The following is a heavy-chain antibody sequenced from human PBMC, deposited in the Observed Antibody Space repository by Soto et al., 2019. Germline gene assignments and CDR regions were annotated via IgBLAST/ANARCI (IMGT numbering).Heavy chain of an antibody. D-gene: IGHD2-21*02. Sequence: SVKVSFKASGYGFSTYGMTWVRQAPGQGLEWMGWISTDKGNTKYAQNFQSRATLTTDTSTSTAYMELRSLRSDDTAVYYCARDRDWNLDYWGQGTLVTVSS. CDR2: ISTDKGNT. J-gene: IGHJ4*02. V-gene: IGHV1-18*01. CDR1: GYGFSTYG. CDR3: ARDRDWNLDY.